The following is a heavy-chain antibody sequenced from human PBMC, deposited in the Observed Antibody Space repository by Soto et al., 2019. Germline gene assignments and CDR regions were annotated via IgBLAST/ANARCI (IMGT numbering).Heavy chain of an antibody. CDR3: VASALSFDF. V-gene: IGHV3-30*09. D-gene: IGHD3-16*02. J-gene: IGHJ4*02. CDR2: ISHDGDKE. Sequence: GGSLRLSCEASGFTFSTYAMHWVRQTPGKGLEWLAVISHDGDKEHISDSVKGRLAISRDNSKNTLYLQISSLKDEDTAVYQCVASALSFDFWGQGTPVTVSS. CDR1: GFTFSTYA.